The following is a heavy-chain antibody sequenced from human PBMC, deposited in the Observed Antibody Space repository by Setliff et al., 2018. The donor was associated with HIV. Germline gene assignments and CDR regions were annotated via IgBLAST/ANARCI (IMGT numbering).Heavy chain of an antibody. D-gene: IGHD6-19*01. CDR3: ARDRGAVAGTHGRDYYYYYMDV. CDR2: MHTSGNT. CDR1: GDSISGYY. J-gene: IGHJ6*03. Sequence: SETLSLTCTSSGDSISGYYWSWIRQPAGKGLEWIGRMHTSGNTNYNPSLKSRVTMSVDTSKNQFSLRLSSVTAADTAVYYCARDRGAVAGTHGRDYYYYYMDVWGKGTTVTVSS. V-gene: IGHV4-4*07.